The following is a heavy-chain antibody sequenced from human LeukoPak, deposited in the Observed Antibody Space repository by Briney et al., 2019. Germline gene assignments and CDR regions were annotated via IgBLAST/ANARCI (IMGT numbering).Heavy chain of an antibody. J-gene: IGHJ4*02. CDR2: IFPGDSDT. Sequence: GESLKISCKSSGYGFTTYWIGWVRQMPGKGLEWVGIIFPGDSDTIYSPSFQGQVTISADYSINTAYLHWSSLRASDTAIYYCARFNTNVPDYGGQGTLVTVSS. CDR3: ARFNTNVPDY. V-gene: IGHV5-51*01. D-gene: IGHD2-8*01. CDR1: GYGFTTYW.